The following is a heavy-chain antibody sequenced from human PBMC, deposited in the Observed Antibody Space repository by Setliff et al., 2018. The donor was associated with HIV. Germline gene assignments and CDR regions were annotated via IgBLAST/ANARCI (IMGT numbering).Heavy chain of an antibody. CDR1: GFTFSSYW. CDR2: IKQDGSEK. D-gene: IGHD3-10*01. J-gene: IGHJ3*02. Sequence: GESLKISCAASGFTFSSYWMSWVRQAPGKGLEWVANIKQDGSEKYYVDSVKGRFTISRDNAKNSLYLQMNSLRAEDTAVYYCARIRITMVRGDYAFDIWGQGTMVTVSS. CDR3: ARIRITMVRGDYAFDI. V-gene: IGHV3-7*01.